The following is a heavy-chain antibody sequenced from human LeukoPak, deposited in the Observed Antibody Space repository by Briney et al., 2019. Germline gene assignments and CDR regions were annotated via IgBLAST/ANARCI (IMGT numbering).Heavy chain of an antibody. CDR1: GYSLTSYW. CDR3: ARYSQFGQLCFDY. CDR2: IYPGDSDT. V-gene: IGHV5-51*01. Sequence: GESLKISCKGSGYSLTSYWIGWVRQMPGKGLEGMGIIYPGDSDTRYSPSFQGQVTISADKSISTAYLQWSSLKASDTAMYYCARYSQFGQLCFDYWGQGTLVTVSS. J-gene: IGHJ4*02. D-gene: IGHD2-15*01.